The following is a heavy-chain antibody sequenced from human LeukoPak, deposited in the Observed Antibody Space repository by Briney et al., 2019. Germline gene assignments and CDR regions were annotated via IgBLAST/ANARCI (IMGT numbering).Heavy chain of an antibody. D-gene: IGHD1-26*01. CDR1: GFTFSNAW. V-gene: IGHV3-15*01. CDR2: IKTKTDDGAT. J-gene: IGHJ4*02. Sequence: GGSLRLSCAASGFTFSNAWMNWARQAPGKGLEWVGRIKTKTDDGATDYSEPVKARFTISQNNPKTTLYLQMNGLKTEDTAIYYCTTYVGATAYWGQGTLVTVSS. CDR3: TTYVGATAY.